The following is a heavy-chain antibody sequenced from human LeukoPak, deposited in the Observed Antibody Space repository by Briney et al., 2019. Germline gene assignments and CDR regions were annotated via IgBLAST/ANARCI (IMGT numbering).Heavy chain of an antibody. Sequence: ASVKVSCKASGYTFTSYDINWVRQATGQGLEWMGWMNPNSGNTGYAQKFQGRVTMTRNTSISTACMELSSLRSEDTAVYYCARGGYYDFWSGYYKSNWFDPWGQGTLVTVSS. D-gene: IGHD3-3*01. CDR1: GYTFTSYD. V-gene: IGHV1-8*01. CDR3: ARGGYYDFWSGYYKSNWFDP. J-gene: IGHJ5*02. CDR2: MNPNSGNT.